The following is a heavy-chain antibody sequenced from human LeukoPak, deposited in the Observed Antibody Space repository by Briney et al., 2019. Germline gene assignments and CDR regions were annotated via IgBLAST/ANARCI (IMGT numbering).Heavy chain of an antibody. Sequence: SGPTLVNPTQTLTLTCTFSGFSLSISGVGVGWIRQPPGKALEWLALIYWDDDKRYSPSLKSRLTITKDTSKNQIVLPMTNMDPVDTATYYCAHWFSTVSAFDYWGQGTLVTVSS. D-gene: IGHD4-11*01. V-gene: IGHV2-5*02. J-gene: IGHJ4*02. CDR2: IYWDDDK. CDR3: AHWFSTVSAFDY. CDR1: GFSLSISGVG.